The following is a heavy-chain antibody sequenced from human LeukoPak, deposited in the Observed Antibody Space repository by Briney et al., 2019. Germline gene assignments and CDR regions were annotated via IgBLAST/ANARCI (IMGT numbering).Heavy chain of an antibody. CDR2: INPSGGST. J-gene: IGHJ3*02. CDR3: ARDSGWNDDYDAFDI. CDR1: GYTFTSYY. V-gene: IGHV1-46*01. Sequence: ASVKVSCKASGYTFTSYYMHWVRQAPGQGLERMGIINPSGGSTSYAQKFQGRVTMTRDTSTSTVYMELSSLRSEDTAVYYCARDSGWNDDYDAFDIWGQGTMVTVSS. D-gene: IGHD1-1*01.